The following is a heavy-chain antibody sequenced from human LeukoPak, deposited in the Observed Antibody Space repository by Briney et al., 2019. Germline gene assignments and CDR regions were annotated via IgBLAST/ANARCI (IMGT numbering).Heavy chain of an antibody. D-gene: IGHD3-10*01. CDR2: ITGTGGVT. CDR1: GFTFSSYA. J-gene: IGHJ4*02. CDR3: AKEVSGSRSYYGGNDY. V-gene: IGHV3-23*01. Sequence: PGGSLRLSCAASGFTFSSYAMGWVRQAPGKGLEWLSAITGTGGVTYYADSVKGRFTISRDSSKTTLYLQMNSLRAEDTAVYYCAKEVSGSRSYYGGNDYWGQGTLVIVSS.